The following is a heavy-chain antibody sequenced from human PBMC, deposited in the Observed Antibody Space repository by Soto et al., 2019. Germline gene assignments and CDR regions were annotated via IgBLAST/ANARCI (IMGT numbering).Heavy chain of an antibody. Sequence: QVPLVQSGTEVKTPGSSVKVSCKTYGGTFSSYTINWVRKAPGQGLEWMGRIIAILGIANYAQKFQGRLTITADKSTSPAGMELSSLTSEDTAVYCGASQSTTGTTAHYWGPGTLVTVSS. V-gene: IGHV1-69*02. CDR3: ASQSTTGTTAHY. D-gene: IGHD1-1*01. CDR2: IIAILGIA. J-gene: IGHJ4*02. CDR1: GGTFSSYT.